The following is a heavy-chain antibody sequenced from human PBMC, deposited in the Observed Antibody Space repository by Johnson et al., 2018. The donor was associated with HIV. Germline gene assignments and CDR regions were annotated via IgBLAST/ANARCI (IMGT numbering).Heavy chain of an antibody. Sequence: QVQLVESGGGVVQPGRSLRLSCAASGFTFSSYAMNWVRQAPGKGLEWVAVISYHDGNKNYSAGPVKGRFTISRDNSRNTLYLQMNSLRAEDTAVYYCAKDRGSSLEAFDIWGQGTMVTVSS. CDR3: AKDRGSSLEAFDI. J-gene: IGHJ3*02. CDR2: ISYHDGNKN. V-gene: IGHV3-30-3*01. D-gene: IGHD1-26*01. CDR1: GFTFSSYA.